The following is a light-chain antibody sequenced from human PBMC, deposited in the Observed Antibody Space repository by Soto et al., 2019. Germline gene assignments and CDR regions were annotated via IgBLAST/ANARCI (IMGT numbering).Light chain of an antibody. CDR3: CSYTDTNAPNYV. V-gene: IGLV2-14*03. Sequence: QSALTQPASVSGSPGQSITISCSGTSRDVRDYKYVSWYQHHPGKAPKLILSDVSNRPPGVSNRFSCSKSGSTASLTISGLQAEDEAEYYCCSYTDTNAPNYVFGSGTKVTVL. CDR1: SRDVRDYKY. J-gene: IGLJ1*01. CDR2: DVS.